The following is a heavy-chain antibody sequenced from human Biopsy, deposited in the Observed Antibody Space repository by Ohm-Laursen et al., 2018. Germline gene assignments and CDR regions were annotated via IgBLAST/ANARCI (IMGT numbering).Heavy chain of an antibody. CDR2: VDWDDYK. CDR3: ARTPILIVSAGLVYRHRRHLQGMDV. J-gene: IGHJ6*02. D-gene: IGHD6-13*01. Sequence: PTQTLTLTNSFSGFSLSARGMCVSWIRQAPGKALEWLARVDWDDYKDYSASLQTKLSISKDTSNDRVVLTVNNVDPADTATYYCARTPILIVSAGLVYRHRRHLQGMDVWGQGIAVTVS. CDR1: GFSLSARGMC. V-gene: IGHV2-70*11.